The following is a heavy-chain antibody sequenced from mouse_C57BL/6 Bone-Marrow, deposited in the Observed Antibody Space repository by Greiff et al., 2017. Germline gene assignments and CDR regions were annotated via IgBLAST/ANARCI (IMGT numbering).Heavy chain of an antibody. D-gene: IGHD1-1*01. Sequence: QVQLKESGAELVRPGTSVKMSCKASGYTFTNYWIGWAKQRPGHGLEWIGDIYPGGGYTNYNEKFKGKATLTADKSSSTAYMQFSSLTSEDSAIYYCARWGDATTHAMDYWGQGTSVTVSS. CDR2: IYPGGGYT. CDR3: ARWGDATTHAMDY. CDR1: GYTFTNYW. J-gene: IGHJ4*01. V-gene: IGHV1-63*01.